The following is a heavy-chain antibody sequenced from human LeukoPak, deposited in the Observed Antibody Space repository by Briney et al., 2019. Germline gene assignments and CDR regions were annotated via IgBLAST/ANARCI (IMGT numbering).Heavy chain of an antibody. D-gene: IGHD3-3*01. CDR1: GGSISSGDYY. CDR2: IYYSGST. V-gene: IGHV4-30-4*01. CDR3: ARGFPDSPGTIFGVVAGGYYFDY. Sequence: SETLSLTCTVSGGSISSGDYYWSWIRQPPGKGLEWIGYIYYSGSTYYNPSLKSRVTISVDTSKNQFSLKLSSVTAADTAVYYCARGFPDSPGTIFGVVAGGYYFDYWGQGTLVTVSS. J-gene: IGHJ4*02.